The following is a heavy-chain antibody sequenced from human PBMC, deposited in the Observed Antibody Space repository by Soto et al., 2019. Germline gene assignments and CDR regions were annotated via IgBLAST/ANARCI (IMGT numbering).Heavy chain of an antibody. CDR2: IYYSGNT. Sequence: PSGTLSLTSTVSGGSIRSGGYYWSWFRQNPRRGLEWIGNIYYSGNTYYNPSLKSRLTISVDTSKNQFSLNLSSVTAADTAVYYCARDRLMATAGTARHYFGLDVWGQGTTVTVSS. CDR3: ARDRLMATAGTARHYFGLDV. J-gene: IGHJ6*02. V-gene: IGHV4-31*03. D-gene: IGHD5-18*01. CDR1: GGSIRSGGYY.